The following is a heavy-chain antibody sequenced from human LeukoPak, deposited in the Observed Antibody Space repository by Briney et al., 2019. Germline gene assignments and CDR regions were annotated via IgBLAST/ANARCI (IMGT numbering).Heavy chain of an antibody. V-gene: IGHV3-48*02. CDR1: GFTFRTHD. D-gene: IGHD3-10*01. CDR3: ARKYYGSGSYYVDY. Sequence: GGSLRLSCAASGFTFRTHDMHWVRQAPGKGLEWVSYISSSSSTIFYADSVKGRFTISRDNAKNSLYLQMNSLRDEDTAVYYCARKYYGSGSYYVDYWGQGTLVTVSS. CDR2: ISSSSSTI. J-gene: IGHJ4*02.